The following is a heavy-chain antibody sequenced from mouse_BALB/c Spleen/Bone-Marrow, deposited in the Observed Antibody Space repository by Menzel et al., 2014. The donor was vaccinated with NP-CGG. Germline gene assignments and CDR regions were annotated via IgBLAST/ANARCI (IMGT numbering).Heavy chain of an antibody. V-gene: IGHV5-9-4*01. CDR2: ISSGGSYT. D-gene: IGHD1-1*02. CDR3: ARDGNWYFDV. J-gene: IGHJ1*01. Sequence: EVMLVESGGGLVKPGGSLKLSCAASGFTFSSYAMSWVRQSPEKRLEWVAEISSGGSYTYYPDTVTSRFTVSRDNVKNTLYLEMSSLRSEDTAMYYCARDGNWYFDVWGAGTTVTVSS. CDR1: GFTFSSYA.